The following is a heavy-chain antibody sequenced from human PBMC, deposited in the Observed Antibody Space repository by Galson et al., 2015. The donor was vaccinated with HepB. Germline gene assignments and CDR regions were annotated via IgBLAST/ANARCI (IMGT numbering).Heavy chain of an antibody. CDR3: AKVFPEKTDGRYRQALYYFAS. D-gene: IGHD6-19*01. CDR1: GFTFSSYT. V-gene: IGHV3-48*03. CDR2: ISTNGATI. Sequence: SLRLSCAASGFTFSSYTMNWVRQTPGKGLQWVSYISTNGATIHYADSVKGRFTIARDNAKNAVWLQMNSLRADDTAIYFCAKVFPEKTDGRYRQALYYFASWDQGTRVTVSS. J-gene: IGHJ4*02.